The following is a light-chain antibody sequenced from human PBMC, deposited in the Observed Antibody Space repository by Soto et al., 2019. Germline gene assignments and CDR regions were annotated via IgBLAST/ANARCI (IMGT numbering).Light chain of an antibody. CDR2: EVN. CDR1: SSNVGSYTL. J-gene: IGLJ1*01. CDR3: CSSGGSPTSV. V-gene: IGLV2-23*02. Sequence: QSALTQPASVSGSPGQSITISCTGTSSNVGSYTLVSWYQQHPGKAPKLMIFEVNKRPSGVSNRFSGSKSGNTASLTISGLKVEDEADYYCCSSGGSPTSVFGTGTKVTVL.